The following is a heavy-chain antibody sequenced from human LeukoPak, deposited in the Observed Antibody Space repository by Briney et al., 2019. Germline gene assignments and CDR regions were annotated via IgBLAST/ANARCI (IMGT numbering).Heavy chain of an antibody. CDR1: GFTFDDYA. CDR2: ISWDGGST. V-gene: IGHV3-43D*03. D-gene: IGHD2-2*01. CDR3: AKSGCSSTSCSIPFDY. J-gene: IGHJ4*02. Sequence: GGSLRLSCAASGFTFDDYAMHWVRQAPGKGLEWVSLISWDGGSTYCADSVKGRFTISRDNSKNSLYLQMNSLRAEDTALYYCAKSGCSSTSCSIPFDYWGQGTLVTVSS.